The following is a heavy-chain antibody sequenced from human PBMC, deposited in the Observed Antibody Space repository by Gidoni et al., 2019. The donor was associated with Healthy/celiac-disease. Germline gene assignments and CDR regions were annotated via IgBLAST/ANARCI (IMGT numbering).Heavy chain of an antibody. CDR2: ISGSGGST. V-gene: IGHV3-23*01. J-gene: IGHJ3*01. CDR3: AKGGLYYYDTRD. Sequence: EVQLLESGGGLVQPGGSLRLSCAACGFTFSSYAMSWVRQAPGKGLEWVSAISGSGGSTYYADSVKGRFTISRDNSKNTLYLQMNSLRAEDTAVYYCAKGGLYYYDTRDWGQGTMVTVSS. CDR1: GFTFSSYA. D-gene: IGHD3-22*01.